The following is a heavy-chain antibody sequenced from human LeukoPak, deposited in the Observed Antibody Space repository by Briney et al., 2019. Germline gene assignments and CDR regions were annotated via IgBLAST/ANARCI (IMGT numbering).Heavy chain of an antibody. Sequence: RASVKVSCTASGYTFTSYAMHWVRQAPGQRLEWMGWINAGNGNTKYSQEFQGRVTITRDTSASTAYMELSSLRSEDTAVYYCARGHDYSNLRVEYYFDYWGQGTLVTVSS. CDR2: INAGNGNT. CDR3: ARGHDYSNLRVEYYFDY. D-gene: IGHD4-11*01. V-gene: IGHV1-3*03. J-gene: IGHJ4*02. CDR1: GYTFTSYA.